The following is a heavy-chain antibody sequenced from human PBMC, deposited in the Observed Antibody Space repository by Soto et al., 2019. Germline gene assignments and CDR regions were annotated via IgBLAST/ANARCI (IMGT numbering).Heavy chain of an antibody. J-gene: IGHJ3*02. Sequence: GGSLRLSCAASGFTFSNAWMSWVRQAPGKGLEWVGRIKSKTDGGTTDYAAPVKGRFTISRDDSKNTLYLQMNSLKTEDTAVYYCTTTIAGYGARTSAFDIWGQGTMVTVSS. CDR2: IKSKTDGGTT. CDR3: TTTIAGYGARTSAFDI. D-gene: IGHD4-17*01. CDR1: GFTFSNAW. V-gene: IGHV3-15*01.